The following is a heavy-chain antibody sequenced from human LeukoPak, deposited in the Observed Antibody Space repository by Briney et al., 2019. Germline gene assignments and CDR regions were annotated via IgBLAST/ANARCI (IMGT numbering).Heavy chain of an antibody. J-gene: IGHJ5*02. CDR1: GFTVSSNY. V-gene: IGHV3-66*01. Sequence: PGGSLRLSCAASGFTVSSNYMNWVRQAPGKGLECVSVIYSGDSTYYTDSVKGRLTISRDNSKNTLYLQMNSLRAEDTAVYYCARTYSSGVSWFDPWGQGTLVTVSS. D-gene: IGHD6-25*01. CDR2: IYSGDST. CDR3: ARTYSSGVSWFDP.